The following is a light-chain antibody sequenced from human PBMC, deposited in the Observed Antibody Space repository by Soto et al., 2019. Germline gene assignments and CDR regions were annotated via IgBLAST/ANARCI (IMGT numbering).Light chain of an antibody. V-gene: IGLV2-8*01. CDR1: SSDVGRYNY. CDR3: CSYAGNSAFV. J-gene: IGLJ2*01. CDR2: EVT. Sequence: QSALTQPPSASGSPGQSVTISCIGTSSDVGRYNYVSWYQHHPGKAPKLIIYEVTKRPSGVPDRFSGSKSGNTASLTVSGLQADDEADYYCCSYAGNSAFVFGGGTKVTVL.